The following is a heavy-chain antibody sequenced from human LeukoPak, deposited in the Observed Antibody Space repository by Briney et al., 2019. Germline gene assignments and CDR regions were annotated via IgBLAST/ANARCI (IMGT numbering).Heavy chain of an antibody. CDR1: GFTFSSYA. V-gene: IGHV3-7*01. Sequence: GGSLRLSCAASGFTFSSYAMSWVRQAPGKGVEWGANIKQDGSEKYYVDSVTGRFNISRDNAKNSLYLQMNSLRAEDTAVYSCARDKTRGLGYSYSKSGNYFDYWGQGTLVTVSS. CDR3: ARDKTRGLGYSYSKSGNYFDY. D-gene: IGHD5-18*01. CDR2: IKQDGSEK. J-gene: IGHJ4*02.